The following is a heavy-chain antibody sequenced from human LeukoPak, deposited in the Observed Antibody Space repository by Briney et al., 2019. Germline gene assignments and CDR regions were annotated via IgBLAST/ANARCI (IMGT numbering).Heavy chain of an antibody. CDR1: GGTFSSYT. CDR2: IIPILGIA. D-gene: IGHD3-22*01. CDR3: AVSNVSYSSGYYYFDY. Sequence: GASVKVSCKASGGTFSSYTISWVRQAPGQGLEWMGRIIPILGIANYAQKFQGRVTITADKSTSTAYMELSSLRSEDTAVYYSAVSNVSYSSGYYYFDYWGQGTLVTVSS. J-gene: IGHJ4*02. V-gene: IGHV1-69*02.